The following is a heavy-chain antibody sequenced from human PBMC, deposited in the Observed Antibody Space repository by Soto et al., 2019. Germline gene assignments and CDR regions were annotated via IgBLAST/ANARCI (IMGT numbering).Heavy chain of an antibody. Sequence: QVQLVQSGAEVKKPGSSVKVSCKASGGTFSSYAISWVRQAPGQGLEWMGGIIPIFGTANYAQKFQGRVTITADESTSTAYMELSSLRSEDTAVYYCASPGGDTAMEIGVYYYHYGMDVWGQGTTVTVSS. CDR2: IIPIFGTA. CDR3: ASPGGDTAMEIGVYYYHYGMDV. D-gene: IGHD5-18*01. J-gene: IGHJ6*02. CDR1: GGTFSSYA. V-gene: IGHV1-69*01.